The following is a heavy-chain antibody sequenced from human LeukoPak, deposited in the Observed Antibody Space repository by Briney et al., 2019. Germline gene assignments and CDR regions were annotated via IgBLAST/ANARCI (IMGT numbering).Heavy chain of an antibody. CDR2: ISAYNGNT. CDR1: GYTFTSYD. D-gene: IGHD3-10*01. CDR3: ARATILWFGELFPFDY. Sequence: GASVKVSCKASGYTFTSYDINWVRQATGQGLEWMGWISAYNGNTNYAQKLQGRVTMTTDTSTSTAYMELRSLRSDDTAVYYCARATILWFGELFPFDYWGQGTLVTVSS. V-gene: IGHV1-18*01. J-gene: IGHJ4*02.